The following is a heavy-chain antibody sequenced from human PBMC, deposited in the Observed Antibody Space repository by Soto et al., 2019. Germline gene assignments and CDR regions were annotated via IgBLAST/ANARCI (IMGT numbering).Heavy chain of an antibody. CDR2: IYPGDSDT. CDR1: GYSFTSYW. V-gene: IGHV5-51*01. Sequence: GESLEISCKGSGYSFTSYWIGWVRQMPGKGLEWMGIIYPGDSDTRYSPSFQGQVTISADKSISTAYLQWSSLKASDTAMYYCASSYYYDSSGYYEGGAFDIWGQGTMVTVS. J-gene: IGHJ3*02. D-gene: IGHD3-22*01. CDR3: ASSYYYDSSGYYEGGAFDI.